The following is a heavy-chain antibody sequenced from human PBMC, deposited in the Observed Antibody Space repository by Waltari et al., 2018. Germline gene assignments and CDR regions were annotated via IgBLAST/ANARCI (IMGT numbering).Heavy chain of an antibody. CDR2: IYSGGST. CDR3: AREGLGAARPDYYYYGMDV. CDR1: GFPVSSNY. J-gene: IGHJ6*02. D-gene: IGHD6-6*01. V-gene: IGHV3-53*01. Sequence: EVQLVESGGGLIQPGGSLRLSCAASGFPVSSNYMSWVRQAPGKGLEWVSGIYSGGSTCYADSVKGRFTISRDNSKNTLYLQRNSLRAEDTAVYYCAREGLGAARPDYYYYGMDVWGQGTTVTVSS.